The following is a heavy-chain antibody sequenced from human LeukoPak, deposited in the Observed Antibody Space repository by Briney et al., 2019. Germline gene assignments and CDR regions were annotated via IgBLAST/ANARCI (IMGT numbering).Heavy chain of an antibody. V-gene: IGHV3-30*02. D-gene: IGHD3-22*01. J-gene: IGHJ4*02. CDR2: IRYDGSNK. Sequence: GGSLRLSCAASGFTFSSYGMHWVRQAPGKGLEWVAFIRYDGSNKYYADSVKGRFTISRDNSKNTLYLQMNSLRAEDTAVYYCAFLGAYYYDSSGYFDYWGQGTLVTVSS. CDR3: AFLGAYYYDSSGYFDY. CDR1: GFTFSSYG.